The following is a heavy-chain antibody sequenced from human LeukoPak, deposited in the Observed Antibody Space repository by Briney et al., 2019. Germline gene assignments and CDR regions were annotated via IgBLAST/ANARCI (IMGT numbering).Heavy chain of an antibody. J-gene: IGHJ4*02. CDR2: IRQDEGEK. Sequence: GGPLRLSCAASGFSFGSHWMTWVRQAPGKGLEWVANIRQDEGEKYYVDSVKGRFTISRDNAKNSLYLQINSLRAEDTAVYYCGKTTVGYSSGQKPAWPVDYWGQGTLVTVSS. D-gene: IGHD5-18*01. CDR3: GKTTVGYSSGQKPAWPVDY. V-gene: IGHV3-7*03. CDR1: GFSFGSHW.